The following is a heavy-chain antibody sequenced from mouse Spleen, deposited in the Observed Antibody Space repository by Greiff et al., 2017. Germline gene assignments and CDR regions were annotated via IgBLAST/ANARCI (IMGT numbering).Heavy chain of an antibody. D-gene: IGHD1-1*01. CDR1: GYTFTDYY. J-gene: IGHJ2*01. CDR3: ARSLLLRYGLDY. CDR2: IFPGSGST. V-gene: IGHV1-75*01. Sequence: VKLQQSGPELVKPGASVKISCKASGYTFTDYYINWVKQRPGQGLEWIGWIFPGSGSTYYNEKFMGKAPLTVDKSSSTAYMLLSSLTSEDSAVYFCARSLLLRYGLDYWGQGTTLTVSS.